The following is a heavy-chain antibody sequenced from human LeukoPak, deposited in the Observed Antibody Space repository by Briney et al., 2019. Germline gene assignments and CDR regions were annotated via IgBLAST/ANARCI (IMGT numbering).Heavy chain of an antibody. J-gene: IGHJ3*02. D-gene: IGHD6-13*01. Sequence: GGSLRPSCAASGFTFSDYYMSWIRQAPGKGLEWVSYISSSGSTIYYADSVKGRFTISRDNAKNSLYLQMNSLRAEDTAVYYCASIAAAAAARRAFDIWGQGTMVTVSS. CDR1: GFTFSDYY. CDR2: ISSSGSTI. V-gene: IGHV3-11*01. CDR3: ASIAAAAAARRAFDI.